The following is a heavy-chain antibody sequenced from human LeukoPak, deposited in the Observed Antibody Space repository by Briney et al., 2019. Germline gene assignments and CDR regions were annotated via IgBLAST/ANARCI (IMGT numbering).Heavy chain of an antibody. V-gene: IGHV4-34*01. CDR3: ARGLAY. Sequence: LRLSCAASGFTFSDYYMSWVRQPPGKGLEWIGEINHSGSTNYNPSLKSRVTISVDTSKNQFSLKLSSVTAADTAVYYCARGLAYWGQGTLVTVSS. CDR1: GFTFSDYY. D-gene: IGHD5-12*01. J-gene: IGHJ4*02. CDR2: INHSGST.